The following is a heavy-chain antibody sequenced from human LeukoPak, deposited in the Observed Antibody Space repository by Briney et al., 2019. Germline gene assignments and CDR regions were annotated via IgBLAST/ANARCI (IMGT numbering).Heavy chain of an antibody. CDR2: IYYSGST. D-gene: IGHD3-10*01. Sequence: SSETLSLTCTVSGGSISSSSYYWGWIRQPPGKGLEWIGSIYYSGSTYYNPSLKSRVTISVDTSKNQFSLKLSSVTAADTAVYYCARDRVVYGSGSYYIESDYWGQGTLVTVSS. J-gene: IGHJ4*02. CDR1: GGSISSSSYY. V-gene: IGHV4-39*07. CDR3: ARDRVVYGSGSYYIESDY.